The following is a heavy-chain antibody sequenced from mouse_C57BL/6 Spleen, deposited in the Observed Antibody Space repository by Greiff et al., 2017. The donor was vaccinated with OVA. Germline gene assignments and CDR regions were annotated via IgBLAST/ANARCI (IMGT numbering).Heavy chain of an antibody. V-gene: IGHV1-19*01. CDR1: GYTFTDYY. J-gene: IGHJ4*01. D-gene: IGHD2-1*01. CDR2: INPYNGGT. CDR3: AALPYYYAMDY. Sequence: EVQRVESGPVLVKPGASVKMSCKASGYTFTDYYMNWVKQSHGKSLEWIGVINPYNGGTSYNQKFKGKATLTVDKSSSTAYMELNSLTSEDSAVYYCAALPYYYAMDYWGQGTSVTVSS.